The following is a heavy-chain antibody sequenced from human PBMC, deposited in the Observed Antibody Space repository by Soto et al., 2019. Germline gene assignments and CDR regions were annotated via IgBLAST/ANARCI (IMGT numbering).Heavy chain of an antibody. Sequence: GGSLRLSXAASGFNFSGSVIHWVRQASGKGLEWVGRIRSKAHNYATGYAASVKGRFTISRDDSKNTAYLQMNSLKSEDTAVYYCSRLIVWGQGSLVTVSS. J-gene: IGHJ4*02. CDR3: SRLIV. D-gene: IGHD3-22*01. CDR2: IRSKAHNYAT. CDR1: GFNFSGSV. V-gene: IGHV3-73*01.